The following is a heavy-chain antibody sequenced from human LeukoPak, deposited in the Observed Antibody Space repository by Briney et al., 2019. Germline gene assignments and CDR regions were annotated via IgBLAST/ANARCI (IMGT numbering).Heavy chain of an antibody. J-gene: IGHJ4*02. V-gene: IGHV4-34*01. Sequence: PSETLSLSCAVHGGSFSGFYWTWMRQPPGKGPEWIGEVNHSRGTNCNPSLKSRVTISEDTSKNQFSLNLTSVTAADTAVYYCARGLGEGYPDSWGQGTLVTVSS. CDR1: GGSFSGFY. CDR3: ARGLGEGYPDS. CDR2: VNHSRGT. D-gene: IGHD5-24*01.